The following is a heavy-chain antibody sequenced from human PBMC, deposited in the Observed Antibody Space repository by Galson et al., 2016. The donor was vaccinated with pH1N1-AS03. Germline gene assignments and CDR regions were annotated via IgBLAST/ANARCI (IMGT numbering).Heavy chain of an antibody. Sequence: SLRLSCAASGFTLSSSAMSWVRQAPGKGLEWVSFISNSGATTHYADSVEGRFTISRENSRNTLYLQMNSLRDEDTAVYYCAKNRYYDSSADAFDIWGQGTLVTVSS. J-gene: IGHJ3*02. CDR2: ISNSGATT. CDR3: AKNRYYDSSADAFDI. CDR1: GFTLSSSA. V-gene: IGHV3-23*01. D-gene: IGHD3-22*01.